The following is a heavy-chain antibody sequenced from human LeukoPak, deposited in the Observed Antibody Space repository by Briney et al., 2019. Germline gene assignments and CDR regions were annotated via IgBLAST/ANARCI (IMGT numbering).Heavy chain of an antibody. CDR1: GYTFSNYG. V-gene: IGHV1-18*01. CDR3: AREKISGEFDM. J-gene: IGHJ3*02. D-gene: IGHD3-10*01. CDR2: IFSYNGNR. Sequence: GASVKVSCKASGYTFSNYGINWVRQAPGQGLEWMGWIFSYNGNRKYAQKFHNRVTMTTDPSTSTAYMELRSLRSDDTAVYYCAREKISGEFDMWGQGTMVTVSS.